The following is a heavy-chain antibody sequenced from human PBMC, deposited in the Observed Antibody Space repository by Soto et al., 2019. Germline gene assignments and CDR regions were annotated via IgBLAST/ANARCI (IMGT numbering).Heavy chain of an antibody. V-gene: IGHV3-30-3*01. D-gene: IGHD6-13*01. CDR3: ARVRGYSSSWSDSFDY. CDR2: ISYDGGSC. Sequence: QVQLVESGGGVVQPGRSLRLSCAASGFIFSNYAMHWVRQAPGKGLEWVAVISYDGGSCRHADSVEGRFTISRDNTKNTLNLQMNSLRAEDTAVYYCARVRGYSSSWSDSFDYWGQGTLVTVSS. CDR1: GFIFSNYA. J-gene: IGHJ4*02.